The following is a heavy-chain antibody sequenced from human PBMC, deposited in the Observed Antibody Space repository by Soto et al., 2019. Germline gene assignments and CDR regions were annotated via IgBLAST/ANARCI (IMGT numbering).Heavy chain of an antibody. Sequence: PSQTMRLTCTVSGGSISGRSYYWGWIRQSPGKGLEWIGSIYYGRSTYYNPSLKSRVTISVDTSKNQFSLKLSSVTAADTAVFYCASLGGDFGRGKPCPHLDYWGQGTLVTVSS. CDR3: ASLGGDFGRGKPCPHLDY. CDR1: GGSISGRSYY. J-gene: IGHJ4*02. V-gene: IGHV4-39*01. D-gene: IGHD3-3*01. CDR2: IYYGRST.